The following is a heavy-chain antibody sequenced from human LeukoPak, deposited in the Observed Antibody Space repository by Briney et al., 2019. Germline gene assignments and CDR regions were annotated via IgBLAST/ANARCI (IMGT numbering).Heavy chain of an antibody. CDR3: ARETYCTSTSCPIGDHFDY. D-gene: IGHD2-2*01. Sequence: GGSLRLSCAASGFTFSSYEMNWVRQAPGKGLEWVSSISSSGSYIYYADSVKGRFTISRDNAKNSLYLQVNSLRAEDTAVYYCARETYCTSTSCPIGDHFDYWGQGTLVTVSS. CDR2: ISSSGSYI. J-gene: IGHJ4*02. V-gene: IGHV3-21*01. CDR1: GFTFSSYE.